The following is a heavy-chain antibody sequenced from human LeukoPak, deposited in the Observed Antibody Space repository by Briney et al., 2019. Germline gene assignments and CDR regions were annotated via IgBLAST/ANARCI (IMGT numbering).Heavy chain of an antibody. J-gene: IGHJ5*02. Sequence: ASVKVSCKASGGTFSSYAISWVRQAPGQGLEWMGRIIPILGIANYAQKFQGRVTITADKSTSTAYMELSSLRSEDTAVYYCARGYSYGVRNVNWFDAWGQGTLVTVSS. V-gene: IGHV1-69*04. D-gene: IGHD5-18*01. CDR1: GGTFSSYA. CDR3: ARGYSYGVRNVNWFDA. CDR2: IIPILGIA.